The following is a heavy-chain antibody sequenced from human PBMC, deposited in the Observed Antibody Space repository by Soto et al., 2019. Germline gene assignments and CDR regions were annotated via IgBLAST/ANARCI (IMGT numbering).Heavy chain of an antibody. Sequence: PSEILSLTCTVSGGSISSYYWSWIRQPPGKGLEWIGYIYYSGSTNYNPSLKSRVTISVDTSKNQFSLKLSSVTAADTAVYYRARQGLSSRLYYYYYMDVWGKGTTVTVS. CDR3: ARQGLSSRLYYYYYMDV. V-gene: IGHV4-59*08. CDR1: GGSISSYY. CDR2: IYYSGST. J-gene: IGHJ6*03. D-gene: IGHD6-13*01.